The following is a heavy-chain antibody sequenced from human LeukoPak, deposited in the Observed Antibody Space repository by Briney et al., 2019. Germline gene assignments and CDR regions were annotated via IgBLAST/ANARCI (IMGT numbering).Heavy chain of an antibody. Sequence: SEALSLTCTVSGGSISSSSYYWGWIRQPPGKGLEWIGSIYYSGSTYYNPSLKSRVTISVDTSKNQFSLKLSSVTAADTAVYYCARRSSGWSEPYDYWGQGTLVTVSS. J-gene: IGHJ4*02. V-gene: IGHV4-39*01. CDR3: ARRSSGWSEPYDY. D-gene: IGHD6-19*01. CDR2: IYYSGST. CDR1: GGSISSSSYY.